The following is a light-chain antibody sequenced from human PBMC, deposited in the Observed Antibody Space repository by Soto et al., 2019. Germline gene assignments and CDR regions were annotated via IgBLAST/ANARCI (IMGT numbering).Light chain of an antibody. CDR2: EVS. Sequence: QSVLTQPASVSGSPGQSITISCTGTSSDVGGYNYVSWYQQHPGKAPKLMIYEVSNRPSGVSNRFSGSKSGNTASLTISGLQAEDEADYYCSSYTSSSTRGVFGGGTK. J-gene: IGLJ2*01. V-gene: IGLV2-14*01. CDR1: SSDVGGYNY. CDR3: SSYTSSSTRGV.